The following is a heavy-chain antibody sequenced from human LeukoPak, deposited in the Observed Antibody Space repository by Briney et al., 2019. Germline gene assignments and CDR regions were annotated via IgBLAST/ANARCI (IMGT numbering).Heavy chain of an antibody. J-gene: IGHJ3*02. CDR2: ISGSGGST. D-gene: IGHD2-15*01. V-gene: IGHV3-23*01. CDR1: GFTFSSYG. CDR3: AKDVVVVAAYSEAFDI. Sequence: GGSLRLSCAASGFTFSSYGMSWVRQAPGKGLEWVSAISGSGGSTYYADSVKGRFTISRDNSKNTLYLQMNSLRAEDTAVYYCAKDVVVVAAYSEAFDIWGQGTMLTVSS.